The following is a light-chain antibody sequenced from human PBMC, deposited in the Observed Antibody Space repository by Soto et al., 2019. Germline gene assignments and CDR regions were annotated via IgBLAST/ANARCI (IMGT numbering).Light chain of an antibody. V-gene: IGKV3-20*01. Sequence: EIVLTQSPGTLSLSPGERATLSCRASQSINNRYLAWYQQKPGQAPRLLIYGASSRATGIPDRFIGSGSGTDFTLTISSLEPEDFAVYYCQQFGSSPGFTFGPGTKVYIK. CDR3: QQFGSSPGFT. J-gene: IGKJ3*01. CDR1: QSINNRY. CDR2: GAS.